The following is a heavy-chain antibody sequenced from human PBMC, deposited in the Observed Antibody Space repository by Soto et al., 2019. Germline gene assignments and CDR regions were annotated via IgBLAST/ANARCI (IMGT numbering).Heavy chain of an antibody. CDR3: ATPYSYDSSGYQGYFDY. V-gene: IGHV3-23*01. J-gene: IGHJ4*02. CDR2: ISGSGGST. Sequence: GGSLRLSCAASGFTFSSYAMSWVRQAPGRGLEWLSAISGSGGSTYYADSVKGRFTISRDNSKNTLYLQMNSLRAEDTALYFCATPYSYDSSGYQGYFDYWGQGTLVTVSS. D-gene: IGHD3-22*01. CDR1: GFTFSSYA.